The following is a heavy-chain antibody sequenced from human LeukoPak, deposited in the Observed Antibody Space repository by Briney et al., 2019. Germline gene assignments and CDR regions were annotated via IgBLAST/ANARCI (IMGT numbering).Heavy chain of an antibody. D-gene: IGHD4-17*01. CDR1: GFTFSSYS. CDR3: ALANDYGDYYFDY. Sequence: GGSLRLSCAASGFTFSSYSMNWVRQAPGKGLEWVSSISSSSSYIYYADSVKGRFTISRDNSKNTLYLQMNSLRAEDTAVYYCALANDYGDYYFDYWGQGTLVTVSS. V-gene: IGHV3-21*04. J-gene: IGHJ4*02. CDR2: ISSSSSYI.